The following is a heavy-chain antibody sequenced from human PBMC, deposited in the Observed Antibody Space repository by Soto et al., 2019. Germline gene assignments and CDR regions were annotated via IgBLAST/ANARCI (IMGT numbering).Heavy chain of an antibody. CDR3: ARVWSRLSSWYTTSTYYFDY. D-gene: IGHD6-13*01. J-gene: IGHJ4*02. CDR2: INSDGSST. V-gene: IGHV3-74*01. Sequence: GGSLRLSCAASGFSLSSYGMHWVRQAPGKGLVWVSRINSDGSSTSYADTVKGRVTISRENAKNTLYLQMNSLRAEDTAVYYCARVWSRLSSWYTTSTYYFDYWGQGTLVTVSS. CDR1: GFSLSSYG.